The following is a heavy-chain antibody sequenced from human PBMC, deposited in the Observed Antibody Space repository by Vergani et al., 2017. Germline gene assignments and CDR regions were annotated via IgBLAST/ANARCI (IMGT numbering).Heavy chain of an antibody. CDR3: ARDGQVDYYYGMDV. Sequence: QVQLQESGPGLVKPSETLSLTCTVSGGSISSYYWSWIRQPPGKGLEWIGYIYYSGSTYYNPSLKSRVTISVDTSKNQFSLKLSSVTAADTAVYYCARDGQVDYYYGMDVWGQGTTVTVSS. V-gene: IGHV4-59*12. CDR1: GGSISSYY. J-gene: IGHJ6*02. D-gene: IGHD2-15*01. CDR2: IYYSGST.